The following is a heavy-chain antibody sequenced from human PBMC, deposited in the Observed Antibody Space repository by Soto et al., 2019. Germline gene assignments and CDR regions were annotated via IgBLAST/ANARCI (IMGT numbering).Heavy chain of an antibody. CDR2: IKGKTDGGTT. V-gene: IGHV3-15*01. Sequence: VGSLRLSCAASGFTFSNAWMSWVRQAPGKGLEWVGRIKGKTDGGTTDYAAPVKGRFTISRDDSKNTLYLQMNSLKTEDTAVYYCTTDLSVMYYYDSSGYYPDYWGQGALVTVSS. CDR3: TTDLSVMYYYDSSGYYPDY. D-gene: IGHD3-22*01. J-gene: IGHJ4*02. CDR1: GFTFSNAW.